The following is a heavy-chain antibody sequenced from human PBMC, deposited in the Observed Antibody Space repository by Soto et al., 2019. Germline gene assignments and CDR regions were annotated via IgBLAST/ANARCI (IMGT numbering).Heavy chain of an antibody. D-gene: IGHD6-13*01. CDR2: INAGNGNT. CDR1: GYTFTSYA. CDR3: ARRAAAGQLYYYYGMDV. Sequence: GASVKVSYKASGYTFTSYAMHWVRQAPGQRLEWMGWINAGNGNTKYSQKFQGRVTITRDTSASTAYMELSSLRSEDTAVYYCARRAAAGQLYYYYGMDVWGQGTTVTVSS. V-gene: IGHV1-3*01. J-gene: IGHJ6*02.